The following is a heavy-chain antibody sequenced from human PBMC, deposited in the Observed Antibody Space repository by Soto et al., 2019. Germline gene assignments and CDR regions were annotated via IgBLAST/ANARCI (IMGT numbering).Heavy chain of an antibody. CDR1: GDSVSSNSAA. Sequence: SQTLSLTCAISGDSVSSNSAAWNWIRQSPSRGLEWLGRTYYRSKWYNDYAVSVKSRITINPDTSKNQFSLQLNSVTPEDTAAYYCARANIVLLWFGESATESDYWGQGTLVTVSS. CDR2: TYYRSKWYN. J-gene: IGHJ4*02. CDR3: ARANIVLLWFGESATESDY. V-gene: IGHV6-1*01. D-gene: IGHD3-10*01.